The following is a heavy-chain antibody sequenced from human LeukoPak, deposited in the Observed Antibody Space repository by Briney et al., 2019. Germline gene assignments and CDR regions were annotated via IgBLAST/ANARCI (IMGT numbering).Heavy chain of an antibody. V-gene: IGHV1-69*06. CDR1: GGTFSSYA. CDR2: IIPIFGTA. CDR3: ARDRGYSYGYSYYYYMDV. J-gene: IGHJ6*03. Sequence: GASVKVSCKASGGTFSSYAISWVRQAPGQGLEWMGGIIPIFGTANYAQKFQGRVTITADKSTSTAYMELSSLRSEDTAVYYCARDRGYSYGYSYYYYMDVWGKGTTVTISS. D-gene: IGHD5-18*01.